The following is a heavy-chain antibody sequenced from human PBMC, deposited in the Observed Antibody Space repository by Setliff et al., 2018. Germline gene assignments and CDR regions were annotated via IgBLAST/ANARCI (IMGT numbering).Heavy chain of an antibody. V-gene: IGHV4-39*01. CDR2: IHYNGNL. CDR1: GGSISSSSYY. Sequence: SETLSLTCAVSGGSISSSSYYWGWIRQSPGEGLEWIANIHYNGNLYYNPSLKNRATISVDTSRNQFSLKLSSVTAADTAVYYCARLGGSSGSGGFYYYYYYMDVWGKGTTVTVSS. D-gene: IGHD3-16*01. J-gene: IGHJ6*03. CDR3: ARLGGSSGSGGFYYYYYYMDV.